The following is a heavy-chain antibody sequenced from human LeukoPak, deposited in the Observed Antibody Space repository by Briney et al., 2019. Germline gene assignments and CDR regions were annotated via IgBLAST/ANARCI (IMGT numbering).Heavy chain of an antibody. CDR2: IYHSGST. CDR3: ARGVTIFGVVTPNFDY. D-gene: IGHD3-3*01. Sequence: SETLSLTCTVSGYSISSGYYWGWIRQPPGKGLEWIGSIYHSGSTYYNPSLKSRVTISVDTSKNQFSLKLSSVTAADTAVYYCARGVTIFGVVTPNFDYWGQGTLVTVSS. V-gene: IGHV4-38-2*02. J-gene: IGHJ4*02. CDR1: GYSISSGYY.